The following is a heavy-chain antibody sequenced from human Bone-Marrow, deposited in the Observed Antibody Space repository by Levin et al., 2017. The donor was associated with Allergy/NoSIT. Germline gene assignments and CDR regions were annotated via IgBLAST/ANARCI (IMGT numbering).Heavy chain of an antibody. CDR2: ISHSGST. J-gene: IGHJ5*02. CDR1: GYSISSGYY. V-gene: IGHV4-38-2*01. D-gene: IGHD4-11*01. Sequence: RASETLSLTCGVSGYSISSGYYWGWIRQPPGKGLEWIGSISHSGSTYYNPSLKSRVTISPDTSKNQFSLKLSSVTAADTAVYYCARVGDMTTVTNWFDPWGQGTLVTVSS. CDR3: ARVGDMTTVTNWFDP.